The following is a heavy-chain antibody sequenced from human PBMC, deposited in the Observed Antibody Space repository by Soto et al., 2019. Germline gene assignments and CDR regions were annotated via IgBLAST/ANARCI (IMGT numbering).Heavy chain of an antibody. CDR3: ARGVYDFWSGHPKGLDY. CDR2: IRSKANSYAT. CDR1: GFTFSGSV. J-gene: IGHJ4*02. V-gene: IGHV3-73*01. D-gene: IGHD3-3*01. Sequence: GGSLRLSCAASGFTFSGSVMHWVRQASGKGLEWVGRIRSKANSYATAYAVSVKGRFTISRDDSRNTAYLQMNSLKTEDTAVYYCARGVYDFWSGHPKGLDYWGQGTVVTVSS.